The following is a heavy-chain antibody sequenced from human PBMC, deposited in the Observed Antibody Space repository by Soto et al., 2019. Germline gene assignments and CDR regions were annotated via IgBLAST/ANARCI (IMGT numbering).Heavy chain of an antibody. D-gene: IGHD2-15*01. J-gene: IGHJ5*02. V-gene: IGHV3-15*01. Sequence: GGSLRLSCAASGLTFSDAWMSWVRQAPGKGLDWVGRIKSKSDGGTTEYAAPVRGRFTISRDDSKNTLYRQMNSLKTEDTAVYYCTTDLWRIAVVVGSTGYFNPWGQGTPVTVSS. CDR3: TTDLWRIAVVVGSTGYFNP. CDR2: IKSKSDGGTT. CDR1: GLTFSDAW.